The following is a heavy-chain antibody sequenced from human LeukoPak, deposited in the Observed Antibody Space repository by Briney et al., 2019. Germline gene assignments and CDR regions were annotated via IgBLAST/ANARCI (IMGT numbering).Heavy chain of an antibody. CDR1: GFTFDDYG. Sequence: GGSLRLSCAASGFTFDDYGMSWVRQAPGKGRDRVSGINWNGGSTGYADSAKGRFTISRDNAKKSLNLQRTGWGAETRAFFYCARDHTGTGGAFDIWGQGTMVTVSS. J-gene: IGHJ3*02. CDR2: INWNGGST. D-gene: IGHD1-14*01. CDR3: ARDHTGTGGAFDI. V-gene: IGHV3-20*04.